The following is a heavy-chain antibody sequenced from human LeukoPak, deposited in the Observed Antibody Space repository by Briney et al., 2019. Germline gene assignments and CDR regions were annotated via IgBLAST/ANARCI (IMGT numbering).Heavy chain of an antibody. CDR2: MFYSGST. Sequence: SETLSLPCTVSGGSISSYYWSWLRQPPGKGLEWIGYMFYSGSTNYNPSLKSRVTISVDTSKNQFSLRLTSVTAADTAVYYCAAYDSSGYAFHYWGQGTLVTVSS. CDR3: AAYDSSGYAFHY. CDR1: GGSISSYY. D-gene: IGHD3-22*01. J-gene: IGHJ4*02. V-gene: IGHV4-59*01.